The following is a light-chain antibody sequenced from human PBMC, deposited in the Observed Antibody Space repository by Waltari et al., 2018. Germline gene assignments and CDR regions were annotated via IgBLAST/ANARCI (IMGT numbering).Light chain of an antibody. CDR3: YSTDSSGNHAWV. V-gene: IGLV3-10*01. CDR1: ALPKKY. J-gene: IGLJ3*02. CDR2: EDS. Sequence: SYELTQPPSVSVSPGQTARITCSGDALPKKYAYWYQQKSGQAPVLVIYEDSKRPSGIPERFSGSSSGTMATVTISGAQVEDEADYYCYSTDSSGNHAWVFGGGTKLTVL.